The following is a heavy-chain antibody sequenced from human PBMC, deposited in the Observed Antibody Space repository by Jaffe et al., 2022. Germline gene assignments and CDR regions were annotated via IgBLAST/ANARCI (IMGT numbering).Heavy chain of an antibody. D-gene: IGHD3-3*01. CDR3: ARGSAYYDFWSGYYPAPYYYYYYMDV. J-gene: IGHJ6*03. CDR1: GYTFTSYD. CDR2: MNPNSGNT. V-gene: IGHV1-8*01. Sequence: QVQLVQSGAEVKKPGASVKVSCKASGYTFTSYDINWVRQATGQGLEWMGWMNPNSGNTGYAQKFQGRVTMTRNTSISTAYMELSSLRSEDTAVYYCARGSAYYDFWSGYYPAPYYYYYYMDVWGKGTTVTVSS.